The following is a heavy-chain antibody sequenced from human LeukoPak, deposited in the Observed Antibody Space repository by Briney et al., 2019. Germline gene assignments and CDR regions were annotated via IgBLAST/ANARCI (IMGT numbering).Heavy chain of an antibody. CDR2: ISSSSSYI. CDR1: GFTFSSYS. D-gene: IGHD4/OR15-4a*01. V-gene: IGHV3-21*04. Sequence: GGSLRLSCAASGFTFSSYSMNWVRQAPGKGLEWVSSISSSSSYIYYADSVKGRFTISRDNAKNTLYLQMNSLRGEDTAVYYCARRAGAYSHPYDYWGQGTLVTVSS. CDR3: ARRAGAYSHPYDY. J-gene: IGHJ4*02.